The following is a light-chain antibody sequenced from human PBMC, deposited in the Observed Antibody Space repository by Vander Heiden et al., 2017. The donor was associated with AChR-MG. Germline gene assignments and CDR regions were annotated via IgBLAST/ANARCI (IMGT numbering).Light chain of an antibody. CDR2: EVS. J-gene: IGLJ2*01. CDR3: SSYAGSNNFVV. Sequence: QSALTPPPSASGSPGQSVTIPCTGTSSDVGGYNYVSWYQQHQDKAPTLMIYEVSKSNRGVPVRFPGSKSGNTASLTVSGLQAEDEADYDCSSYAGSNNFVVFGGGTKLTVL. CDR1: SSDVGGYNY. V-gene: IGLV2-8*01.